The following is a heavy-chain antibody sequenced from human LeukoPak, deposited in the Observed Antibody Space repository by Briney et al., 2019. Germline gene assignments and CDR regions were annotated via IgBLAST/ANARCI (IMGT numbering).Heavy chain of an antibody. CDR3: AREGSGYTYGYNDAFDL. Sequence: GGSLRLSCAASGFTFSSYGMHWVRQAPGKGLEWVAVISYDGSNKYYADSVKGRFTISRDNSKNTLYLQMSSLRADDTAVYFCAREGSGYTYGYNDAFDLWGQGTMVTVSS. J-gene: IGHJ3*01. CDR2: ISYDGSNK. D-gene: IGHD5-18*01. CDR1: GFTFSSYG. V-gene: IGHV3-30*03.